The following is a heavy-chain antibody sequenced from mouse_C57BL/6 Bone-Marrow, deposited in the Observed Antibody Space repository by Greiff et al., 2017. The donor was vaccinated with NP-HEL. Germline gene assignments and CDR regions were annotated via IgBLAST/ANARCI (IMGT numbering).Heavy chain of an antibody. V-gene: IGHV1-64*01. CDR1: GYTFTSYW. Sequence: VQLQQPGAELVKPGASVKLSCKASGYTFTSYWMHWVKQRPGQGLEWIGMIHPNSGSTNYNEKFKSKATLTVAKSSSTAYMQLSSLTSEDSAVYYCASYYGSSFCYWYFDVWGTGTTVTVSS. J-gene: IGHJ1*03. CDR2: IHPNSGST. CDR3: ASYYGSSFCYWYFDV. D-gene: IGHD1-1*01.